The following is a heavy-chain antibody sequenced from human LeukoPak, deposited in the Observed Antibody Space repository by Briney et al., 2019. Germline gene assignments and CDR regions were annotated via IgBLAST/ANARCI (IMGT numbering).Heavy chain of an antibody. D-gene: IGHD2-2*01. J-gene: IGHJ5*02. V-gene: IGHV1-2*02. Sequence: ASVKVSCKASGYTFTGYYMHWVRQAPGRGLEWMGWINPNSGATKYVQKFQGRVTMTRDTSISTAYMEVSRLRFDDTAVYYRARDGGWYQLLWWFDPWGQGTLVTVSS. CDR2: INPNSGAT. CDR1: GYTFTGYY. CDR3: ARDGGWYQLLWWFDP.